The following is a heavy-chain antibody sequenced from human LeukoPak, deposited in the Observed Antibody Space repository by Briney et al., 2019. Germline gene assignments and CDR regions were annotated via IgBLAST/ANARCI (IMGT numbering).Heavy chain of an antibody. V-gene: IGHV4-59*08. CDR2: ISYSGST. J-gene: IGHJ5*02. Sequence: PSETLSLTCTVSGGSINSNYWSWIRQPPEKGLEWIGYISYSGSTNYNPSLKSRVTISLDTSKSQFSLNLNSVTAADTALYYCARFGTRDNCCYPGVDTWGQGTPVTVSS. D-gene: IGHD1-1*01. CDR1: GGSINSNY. CDR3: ARFGTRDNCCYPGVDT.